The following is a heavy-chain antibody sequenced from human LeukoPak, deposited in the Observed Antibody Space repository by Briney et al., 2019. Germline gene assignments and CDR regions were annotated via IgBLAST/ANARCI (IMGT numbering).Heavy chain of an antibody. CDR2: INPSGGST. CDR1: GYTFTSYY. D-gene: IGHD3-22*01. Sequence: AASVKVSCKASGYTFTSYYMHWVRQAPGQGLEWMGIINPSGGSTSYAQKFQGRVTMTRDTSTSTVHMELSSLRSEDTAVYYCARDRNYDSSGSTFDPWGQGTLVTVSS. V-gene: IGHV1-46*01. J-gene: IGHJ5*02. CDR3: ARDRNYDSSGSTFDP.